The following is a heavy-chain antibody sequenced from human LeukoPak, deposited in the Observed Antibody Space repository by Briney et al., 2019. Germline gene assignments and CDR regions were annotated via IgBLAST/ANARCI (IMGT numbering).Heavy chain of an antibody. J-gene: IGHJ4*02. V-gene: IGHV4-59*01. Sequence: SETLSLTCTVSGGAITTYYWGWIRQPPGKGLEWIGYIFYSGGTNYNPSLRGRVFISRDTSKNQFSLKLSSVTPAATAIYYCARRGYYDSSGLDYWGQGTLVAVSS. D-gene: IGHD3-22*01. CDR3: ARRGYYDSSGLDY. CDR2: IFYSGGT. CDR1: GGAITTYY.